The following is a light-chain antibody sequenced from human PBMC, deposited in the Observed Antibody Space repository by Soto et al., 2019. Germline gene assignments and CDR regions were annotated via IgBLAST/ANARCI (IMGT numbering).Light chain of an antibody. CDR2: KAS. Sequence: DIQMTQSPSTLSASVGDRVTITCRASQSINDWLAWYQQKPGKAPNLLIYKASSLQSGVPSMFSGSGSGTEFTLTISSLQPDDFATFYCQQYFGYPWTFGQGTKVEFK. V-gene: IGKV1-5*03. J-gene: IGKJ1*01. CDR1: QSINDW. CDR3: QQYFGYPWT.